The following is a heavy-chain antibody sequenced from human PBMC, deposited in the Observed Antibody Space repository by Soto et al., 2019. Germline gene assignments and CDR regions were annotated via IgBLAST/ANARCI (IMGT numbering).Heavy chain of an antibody. J-gene: IGHJ5*02. D-gene: IGHD3-10*01. CDR2: ISGSGGST. CDR3: TGYGSGSYFWFDP. Sequence: GGSLRLSCAASGFTFSSYAMSWVRQAPGKGLEWVSAISGSGGSTYYADSVKGRFTISRDNSKNTLYLQMNSMRAEDAVVYCCTGYGSGSYFWFDPWGQGTLVTVSS. V-gene: IGHV3-23*01. CDR1: GFTFSSYA.